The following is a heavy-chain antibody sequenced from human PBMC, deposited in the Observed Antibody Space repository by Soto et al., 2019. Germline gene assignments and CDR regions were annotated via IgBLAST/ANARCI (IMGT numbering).Heavy chain of an antibody. Sequence: ASVKVSCKASGYTFTSYDFNWVRQATGQGLEWMGWMNPNSGNTGYAQKFQGRVTMTRNTSISTAYMELSSLRSEDTAVYYCAKGTRDYSSSSAWFDPRGQGTLVTVSS. J-gene: IGHJ5*02. D-gene: IGHD6-6*01. V-gene: IGHV1-8*01. CDR3: AKGTRDYSSSSAWFDP. CDR2: MNPNSGNT. CDR1: GYTFTSYD.